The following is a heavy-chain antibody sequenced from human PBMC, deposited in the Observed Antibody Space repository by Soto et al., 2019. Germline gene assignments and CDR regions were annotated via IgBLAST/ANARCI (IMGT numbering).Heavy chain of an antibody. Sequence: GGSLSLSCAASRFIFSSYWMNWVRQAPGKGLEWVANIKQDGSEKYYVDSVKGRFTISRDNAKNSLYLKMNSLRAEDTAVYYCARDPQRGGDYDYWGQGTLVTVSS. D-gene: IGHD4-17*01. V-gene: IGHV3-7*01. CDR3: ARDPQRGGDYDY. CDR2: IKQDGSEK. J-gene: IGHJ4*02. CDR1: RFIFSSYW.